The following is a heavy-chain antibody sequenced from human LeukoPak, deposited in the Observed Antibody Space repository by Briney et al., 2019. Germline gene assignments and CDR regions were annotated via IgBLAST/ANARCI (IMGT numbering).Heavy chain of an antibody. CDR3: ARERTSCTNGVCRTPRWFDP. Sequence: KPLETLSLTCTVSGGSISTYYWPWIRQPAGKGLEWIGHIYISGTTNYSPSLKSRVTMSVDTSKNQFSLKLSSVTAADTAVYYCARERTSCTNGVCRTPRWFDPWGQGILVTVSS. D-gene: IGHD2-8*01. CDR2: IYISGTT. CDR1: GGSISTYY. J-gene: IGHJ5*02. V-gene: IGHV4-4*07.